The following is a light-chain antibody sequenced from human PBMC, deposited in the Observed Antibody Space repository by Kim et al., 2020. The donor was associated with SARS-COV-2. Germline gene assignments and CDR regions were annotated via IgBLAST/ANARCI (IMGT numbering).Light chain of an antibody. Sequence: PITLSCPGSGGNVGGYSHVSWHRQYPGKAPKIMIYDVTKRPSGVSNRFSGSKSGNTASLTISGLQAEDEADYYCSSYTSTNTLVFGGGTKLTVL. CDR1: GGNVGGYSH. V-gene: IGLV2-14*04. CDR3: SSYTSTNTLV. CDR2: DVT. J-gene: IGLJ2*01.